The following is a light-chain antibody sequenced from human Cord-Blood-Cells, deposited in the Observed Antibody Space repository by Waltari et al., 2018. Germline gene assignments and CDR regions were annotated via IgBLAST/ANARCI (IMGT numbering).Light chain of an antibody. CDR3: AAWDDSLSGPV. CDR2: RNN. Sequence: QSVLTQPPSASGTPGQRVTISCSGSSSNIGRNYVYWYQQLPGTAPKLLIDRNNQRPSGVPDRFSGSKSGTSASLAISGLRSEDEAEYYCAAWDDSLSGPVFGGGTKLTV. V-gene: IGLV1-47*01. J-gene: IGLJ3*02. CDR1: SSNIGRNY.